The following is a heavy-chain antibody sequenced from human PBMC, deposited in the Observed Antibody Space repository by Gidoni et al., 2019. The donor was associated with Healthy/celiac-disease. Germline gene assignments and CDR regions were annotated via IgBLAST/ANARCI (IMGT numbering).Heavy chain of an antibody. CDR2: ISSSSSYI. J-gene: IGHJ3*02. Sequence: EVQLVESGGGLVKPGGSLRLSCAASGFTFSSYSMNWVRQAPGKGLEWVSAISSSSSYIYYADSVKGRFTISRDNAKNSLYLQMNSLRAEDTAVYYCAKAGYCSGGSCLGTDAFDIWGQGTMVTVSS. CDR1: GFTFSSYS. CDR3: AKAGYCSGGSCLGTDAFDI. D-gene: IGHD2-15*01. V-gene: IGHV3-21*01.